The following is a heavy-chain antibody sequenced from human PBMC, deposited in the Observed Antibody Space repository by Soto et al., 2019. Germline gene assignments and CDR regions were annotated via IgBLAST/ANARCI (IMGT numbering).Heavy chain of an antibody. J-gene: IGHJ4*02. V-gene: IGHV3-30*18. D-gene: IGHD6-13*01. CDR3: AKDRSNSWSFDY. Sequence: QVQLVESGGGVVQPGRSLRLSCAASGFIFSDHNMHWVRQAPGKGLEWVAVLSYDGTNKYYADSVKGRFTISRDNSGNTLSLQMNSLGAGDTAVYYCAKDRSNSWSFDYWGQGTLVTVSS. CDR2: LSYDGTNK. CDR1: GFIFSDHN.